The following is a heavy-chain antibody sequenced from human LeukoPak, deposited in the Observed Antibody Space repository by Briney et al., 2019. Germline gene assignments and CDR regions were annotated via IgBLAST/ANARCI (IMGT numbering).Heavy chain of an antibody. CDR2: ISGSGGST. V-gene: IGHV3-23*01. CDR1: GFTFSSYA. Sequence: GGSLRLSCAASGFTFSSYAMSWVRQAPGKGLEWVSAISGSGGSTYYADSVKGRFTIPRDNSKNTLYLQMNSLRAEDTAVYYCAKAFFGVVIIDYFDYWGQGTLVTVSS. D-gene: IGHD3-3*01. CDR3: AKAFFGVVIIDYFDY. J-gene: IGHJ4*02.